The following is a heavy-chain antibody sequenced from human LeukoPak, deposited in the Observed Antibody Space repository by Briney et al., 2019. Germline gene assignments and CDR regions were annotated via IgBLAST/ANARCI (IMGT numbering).Heavy chain of an antibody. CDR1: GFTVSNTF. V-gene: IGHV3-53*01. J-gene: IGHJ6*03. Sequence: PGGSLRLSCAASGFTVSNTFMSWVRQAPGKGLEWVSVIYSVGTTYYADSVKGRFTISRDNSKNTLYLQMNSLRAEDTAVYYCARGGFNLVRGVIIPPNSYYYYMDIWGKGTTVTVSS. CDR3: ARGGFNLVRGVIIPPNSYYYYMDI. D-gene: IGHD3-10*01. CDR2: IYSVGTT.